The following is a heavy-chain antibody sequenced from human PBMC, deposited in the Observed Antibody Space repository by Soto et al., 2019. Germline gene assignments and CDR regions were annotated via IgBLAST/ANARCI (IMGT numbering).Heavy chain of an antibody. Sequence: GGSLRLSCAASGFTFSSYEMNWVRHAPGKGLEWVSYISSSGSTIYYADSVKGRFTISRDNAKNSLYLQMNSLRAEDTAVYYCASGGRFLEWLPSYGMDVWGQGTTVTVSS. V-gene: IGHV3-48*03. D-gene: IGHD3-3*01. CDR1: GFTFSSYE. CDR2: ISSSGSTI. CDR3: ASGGRFLEWLPSYGMDV. J-gene: IGHJ6*02.